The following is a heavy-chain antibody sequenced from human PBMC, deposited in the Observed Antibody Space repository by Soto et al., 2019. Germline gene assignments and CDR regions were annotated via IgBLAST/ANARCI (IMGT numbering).Heavy chain of an antibody. J-gene: IGHJ4*02. CDR1: GFTFSNFG. CDR2: ISYDGAND. V-gene: IGHV3-30*18. Sequence: QVQLVESGGGVVQPGRSLRLSCAPSGFTFSNFGMHWLRQAPGKGLEWVALISYDGANDFYANSVKGRFTISRDNYKNTLSLQMNGLRPDDTAVYYCAKGAGAFGAAEEYYFDSWGQGTLVTVSS. D-gene: IGHD3-10*01. CDR3: AKGAGAFGAAEEYYFDS.